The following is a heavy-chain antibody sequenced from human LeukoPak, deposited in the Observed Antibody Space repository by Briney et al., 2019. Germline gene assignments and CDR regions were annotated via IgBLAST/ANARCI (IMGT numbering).Heavy chain of an antibody. J-gene: IGHJ1*01. D-gene: IGHD3-22*01. V-gene: IGHV3-74*01. CDR2: IKSDGST. Sequence: PGRSLRLSCAASGFTFSSYWMHWLRQTPGKGLVWVSGIKSDGSTRYAVSVKGRFSICRDDASNTVSHQLFSLRVVDSVAVYCAIAPSEIGGYLPEYFRHWGQGTLVIVSS. CDR1: GFTFSSYW. CDR3: AIAPSEIGGYLPEYFRH.